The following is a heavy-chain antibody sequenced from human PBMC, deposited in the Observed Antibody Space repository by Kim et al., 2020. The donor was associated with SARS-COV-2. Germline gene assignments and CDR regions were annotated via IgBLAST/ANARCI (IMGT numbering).Heavy chain of an antibody. Sequence: GGCLRLSCAASGFTFSSYWMSWVRQAPGKGLEWVANIKQDGSEKYYVDSVKGRFPISRDNAKNSLYLQMNSRRAEGTAVYYCARGRGLFDYWGQGTLVTVSS. V-gene: IGHV3-7*01. CDR3: ARGRGLFDY. CDR2: IKQDGSEK. CDR1: GFTFSSYW. J-gene: IGHJ4*02.